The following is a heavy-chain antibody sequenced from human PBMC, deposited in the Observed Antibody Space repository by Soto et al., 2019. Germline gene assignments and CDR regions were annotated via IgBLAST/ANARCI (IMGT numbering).Heavy chain of an antibody. Sequence: QVQLQESGPGLVKPSETLSLTCTVSGASINIYYWSWIRQPPGKGLEWIGDIYYSGNANYNPSLKSRVPILVDTSKNQFSLKLSSVTAADTAVYYCARDVRSSGLDYWGQGALVTVSS. D-gene: IGHD3-22*01. CDR1: GASINIYY. J-gene: IGHJ4*02. CDR2: IYYSGNA. V-gene: IGHV4-59*01. CDR3: ARDVRSSGLDY.